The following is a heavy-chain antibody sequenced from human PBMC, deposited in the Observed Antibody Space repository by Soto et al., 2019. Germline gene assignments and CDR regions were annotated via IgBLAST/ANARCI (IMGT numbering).Heavy chain of an antibody. D-gene: IGHD6-19*01. CDR1: GFTFSSYS. V-gene: IGHV3-23*01. CDR3: AKEGEHSSGWANFDY. CDR2: ISGSGIST. Sequence: GGPLRLSCAASGFTFSSYSMSWVRPAPGKGLEWVSAISGSGISTYYADSVKGRFTISRDNSKNTLYLQMNSLRAEDTAVYYCAKEGEHSSGWANFDYWGQGTLVTVSS. J-gene: IGHJ4*02.